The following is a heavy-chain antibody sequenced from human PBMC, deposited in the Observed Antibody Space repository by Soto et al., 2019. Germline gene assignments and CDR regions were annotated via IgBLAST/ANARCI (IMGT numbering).Heavy chain of an antibody. CDR1: GFTFSSYW. Sequence: EVQLVESGGGLVQPGGSLRLSCAASGFTFSSYWMHWVRQAPGKGLVWVSRINSDGSSTSYADSVKGRFTISRDNAKNTLYLQMNSLRAEDTAVYYCARDQRNDFWSGYFYYYYYGMDVWGQGTTVTVS. CDR2: INSDGSST. J-gene: IGHJ6*02. V-gene: IGHV3-74*01. CDR3: ARDQRNDFWSGYFYYYYYGMDV. D-gene: IGHD3-3*01.